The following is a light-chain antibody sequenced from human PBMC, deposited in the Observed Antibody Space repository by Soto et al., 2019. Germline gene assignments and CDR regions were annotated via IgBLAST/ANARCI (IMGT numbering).Light chain of an antibody. Sequence: DIQLTQSPSFLSAAVGDRVTITCRASQDISNYLAWYQQKPGKAPKFLLYATSTFQSGVPSRFSGSGSGTQFTLTISSLQPEDFATYYCQQVNSYPLTCGGGTKVDIK. CDR2: ATS. V-gene: IGKV1-9*01. J-gene: IGKJ4*01. CDR3: QQVNSYPLT. CDR1: QDISNY.